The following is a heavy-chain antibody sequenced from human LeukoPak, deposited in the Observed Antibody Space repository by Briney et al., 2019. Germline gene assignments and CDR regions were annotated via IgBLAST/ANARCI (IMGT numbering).Heavy chain of an antibody. Sequence: SETLSLTCTVSGGAVSSTTYYWSWIRQPPGKGLEWIGYIYYSGSTNYNPSLKSRVTISVDTSKNQFSLKLSSVTAADTAVYYCARTKEGEYYDFWSGYSYYFDYWGQGTLVTVSS. J-gene: IGHJ4*02. CDR1: GGAVSSTTYY. CDR3: ARTKEGEYYDFWSGYSYYFDY. CDR2: IYYSGST. D-gene: IGHD3-3*01. V-gene: IGHV4-61*01.